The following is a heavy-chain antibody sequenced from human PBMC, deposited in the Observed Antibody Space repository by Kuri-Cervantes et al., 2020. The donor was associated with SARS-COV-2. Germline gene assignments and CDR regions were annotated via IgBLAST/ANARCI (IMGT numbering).Heavy chain of an antibody. CDR2: IYYSGST. D-gene: IGHD6-13*01. CDR1: GGSISSGGYY. Sequence: SETRSLTCTVSGGSISSGGYYWSWIRQHPGRGLEWIGYIYYSGSTYYNPSLQTRVTISVDTSKNQFSLKLSSVTAADTDVYFCGRVSKPRACLAAAGTNFDYWGQGTLVTVSS. J-gene: IGHJ4*02. V-gene: IGHV4-31*03. CDR3: GRVSKPRACLAAAGTNFDY.